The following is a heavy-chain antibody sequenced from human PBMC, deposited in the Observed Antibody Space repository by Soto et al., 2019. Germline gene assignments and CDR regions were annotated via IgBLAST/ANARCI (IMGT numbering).Heavy chain of an antibody. Sequence: QVQLQQWGAGLLKPSETLSLTCAVYGGSFSGYYWSWIRQPPGKGLEWIGEINHSGSTNYNPSLKSRVTISVDTSKNQFSLKLSSVTAADTAVYYCARVRGLDTIFRMYYFDYWGQGTLVTVSS. CDR2: INHSGST. D-gene: IGHD3-3*01. CDR1: GGSFSGYY. V-gene: IGHV4-34*01. CDR3: ARVRGLDTIFRMYYFDY. J-gene: IGHJ4*02.